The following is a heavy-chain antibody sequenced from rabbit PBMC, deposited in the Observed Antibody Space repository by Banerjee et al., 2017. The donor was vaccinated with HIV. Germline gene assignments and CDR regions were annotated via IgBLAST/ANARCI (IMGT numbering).Heavy chain of an antibody. CDR1: GFSFNNDYN. CDR2: IHTGRGGTT. J-gene: IGHJ4*01. V-gene: IGHV1S40*01. Sequence: QSLEESGGDLVKPEGSLTLTCTASGFSFNNDYNMCWVRQAPGKGLEWIACIHTGRGGTTYYANWAKGRFTISKTSSTTVTLQMTSLTAADTATYFCAKNRAGGFENYFNLWGQGTLVTVS. CDR3: AKNRAGGFENYFNL. D-gene: IGHD1-1*01.